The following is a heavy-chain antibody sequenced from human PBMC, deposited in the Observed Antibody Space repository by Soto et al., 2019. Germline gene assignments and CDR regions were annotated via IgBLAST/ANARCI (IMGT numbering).Heavy chain of an antibody. J-gene: IGHJ5*02. Sequence: SETLSLTSSVSGGTISAYYWTWIRQPAGKGLEWIGRIYSSGNTKYNPSLQSRVTMSLDTSNNQFSLRLTSVTAADTAVYYCARGKRFSDWFDPWGQGTVITVSS. CDR3: ARGKRFSDWFDP. CDR2: IYSSGNT. D-gene: IGHD3-3*01. V-gene: IGHV4-4*07. CDR1: GGTISAYY.